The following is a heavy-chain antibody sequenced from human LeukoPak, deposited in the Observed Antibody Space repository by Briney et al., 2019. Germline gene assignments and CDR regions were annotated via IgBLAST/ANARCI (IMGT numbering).Heavy chain of an antibody. Sequence: PSETLSLTCTVPGGSLSSYEYYWGWVRQPPGKGLEWIAKTYYSGRTYYNPSLKSRLTMSVDTSKNQFSLKMSSVTAADTAVYYCARLSKGRYFDYIFDHWGQGALVTVSS. CDR1: GGSLSSYEYY. V-gene: IGHV4-39*01. D-gene: IGHD3-9*01. CDR2: TYYSGRT. CDR3: ARLSKGRYFDYIFDH. J-gene: IGHJ4*02.